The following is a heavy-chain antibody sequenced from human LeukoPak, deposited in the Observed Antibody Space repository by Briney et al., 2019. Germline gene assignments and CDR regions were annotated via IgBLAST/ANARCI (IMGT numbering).Heavy chain of an antibody. CDR1: GFTFSTHA. CDR3: AKVVLPFPLTTMIVGENAFDI. V-gene: IGHV3-23*01. CDR2: ICGSDGRT. J-gene: IGHJ3*02. D-gene: IGHD3-22*01. Sequence: PGGALRLSCVASGFTFSTHAMRWVGLAPGKGREGVSAICGSDGRTYYADSVKGRFTISRDNSKDTLYLQMNSLRAEDTAVYYCAKVVLPFPLTTMIVGENAFDIWGQGTMVTVSS.